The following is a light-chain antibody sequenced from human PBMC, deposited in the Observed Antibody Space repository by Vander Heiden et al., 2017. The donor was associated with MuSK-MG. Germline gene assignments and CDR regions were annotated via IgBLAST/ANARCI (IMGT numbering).Light chain of an antibody. V-gene: IGLV3-1*01. J-gene: IGLJ2*01. CDR2: QNR. Sequence: SYELTQPPSVSVSPGQTASITCSGAYLGDKYVSWYQQKPGQSPVLVVFQNRKRPSGIPERFSGFNSGSTATLTISGTQAMDEGDYYCQAWDSTTIVFGGGTKLTVL. CDR3: QAWDSTTIV. CDR1: YLGDKY.